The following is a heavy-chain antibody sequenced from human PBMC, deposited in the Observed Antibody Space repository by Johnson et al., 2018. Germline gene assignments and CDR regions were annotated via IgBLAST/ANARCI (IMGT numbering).Heavy chain of an antibody. D-gene: IGHD4-17*01. CDR1: GFTFSSYG. V-gene: IGHV3-30*18. Sequence: QVQLQESGGGVVQPGRSLRLSCAASGFTFSSYGMHWVRQAPCKGLEWVAVISYDGSNKYYADSVKGRFTISRDNSKNTLYLQMNSLRAEDTAVYYWAKGPTVTTFLRARGAFDIWGQGTMVTVSS. J-gene: IGHJ3*02. CDR2: ISYDGSNK. CDR3: AKGPTVTTFLRARGAFDI.